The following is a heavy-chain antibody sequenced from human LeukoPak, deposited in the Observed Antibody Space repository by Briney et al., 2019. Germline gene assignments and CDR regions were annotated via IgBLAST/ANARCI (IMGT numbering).Heavy chain of an antibody. CDR3: TGDQGRNGWLDY. J-gene: IGHJ4*02. CDR1: GFTFSSHW. Sequence: PGGSLRLSCAASGFTFSSHWVHWVRQAPGKGLVWVSRINADGSSTSYADSVKGRFTISRDNAKNSVYLQMSSLKAEDTAVYYCTGDQGRNGWLDYWGQGTLVTVSS. CDR2: INADGSST. V-gene: IGHV3-74*01. D-gene: IGHD6-19*01.